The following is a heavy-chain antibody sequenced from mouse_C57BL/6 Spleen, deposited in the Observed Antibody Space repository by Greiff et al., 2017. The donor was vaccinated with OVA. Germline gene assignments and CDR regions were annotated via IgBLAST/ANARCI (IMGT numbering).Heavy chain of an antibody. Sequence: VQLQQPGAELVRPGSSVKLSCKASGYTFTSYWMHWVKQRPIQGLEWIGNIDPSDSETHYNQKFKDKATLTVDKSSSTAYMQLSSLTSEDSAVYYCARGAALLPFDYWGQGTTLTVSS. J-gene: IGHJ2*01. CDR1: GYTFTSYW. D-gene: IGHD1-1*01. CDR2: IDPSDSET. CDR3: ARGAALLPFDY. V-gene: IGHV1-52*01.